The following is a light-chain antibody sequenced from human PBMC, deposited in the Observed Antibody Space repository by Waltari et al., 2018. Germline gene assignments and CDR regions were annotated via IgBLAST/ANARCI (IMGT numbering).Light chain of an antibody. CDR2: DAS. V-gene: IGKV1-5*01. CDR3: QQYNSYSET. Sequence: DIQMTQSPSTLSASVGDRVTITCLASQSISSWFAWYQQKPGKAPKLLIYDASSLESGVPSRFSGSGSGTEFTLTISSLQPDDFATYYCQQYNSYSETFGQGTKVEIK. J-gene: IGKJ1*01. CDR1: QSISSW.